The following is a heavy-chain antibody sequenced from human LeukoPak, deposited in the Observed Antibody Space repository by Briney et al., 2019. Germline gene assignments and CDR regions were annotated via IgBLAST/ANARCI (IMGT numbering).Heavy chain of an antibody. Sequence: GRSLRLSCAASGFTFSSFGMHWVRQAPGKGLEWVAVMWYDGSNKYYADSVKGRFTISRDNSKKTLYLQMNSLRAEDTALYYRARDLSYCSVGRCYFANYGMDVWGQGTTVTVSS. D-gene: IGHD2-15*01. CDR1: GFTFSSFG. J-gene: IGHJ6*02. CDR3: ARDLSYCSVGRCYFANYGMDV. CDR2: MWYDGSNK. V-gene: IGHV3-33*01.